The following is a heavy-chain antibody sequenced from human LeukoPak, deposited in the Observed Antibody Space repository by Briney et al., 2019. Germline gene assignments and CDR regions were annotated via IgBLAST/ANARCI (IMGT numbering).Heavy chain of an antibody. J-gene: IGHJ3*02. D-gene: IGHD1-26*01. CDR1: GFTFDDYA. V-gene: IGHV3-23*01. CDR2: ISGSGGST. Sequence: GGSLRLSCAASGFTFDDYAMHWVRQAPGKGLEWVSGISGSGGSTYYADSVKGRFTISRDNSKNTLYLQMNSLRGEDTAVYYCAKGRQLRRSDAFDIWGQGTMVTVSS. CDR3: AKGRQLRRSDAFDI.